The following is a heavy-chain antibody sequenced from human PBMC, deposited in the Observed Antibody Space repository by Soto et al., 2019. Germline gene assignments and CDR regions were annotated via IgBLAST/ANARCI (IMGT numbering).Heavy chain of an antibody. CDR3: ARVVLDYGGISEVGYCMYV. V-gene: IGHV1-18*01. J-gene: IGHJ6*02. CDR2: ISAYNGNT. D-gene: IGHD2-15*01. Sequence: QVQLVQSGAEVKKPGASVKVSCKASGYTFTSYGISWVRQAPGQGLEWMGWISAYNGNTNYAQKLQGRVTMTTDTSTSTAFMELRSLRSDGTAMYYCARVVLDYGGISEVGYCMYVWGQGPTVTVSS. CDR1: GYTFTSYG.